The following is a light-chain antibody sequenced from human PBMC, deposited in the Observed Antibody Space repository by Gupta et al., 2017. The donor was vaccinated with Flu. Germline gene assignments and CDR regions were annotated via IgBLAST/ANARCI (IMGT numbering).Light chain of an antibody. Sequence: EVVLTQSPATLSVSPVERVTFSCRASQGLSGNLSCHQHKPGQAPRLLLYGASTRATGIPARFSGSGFGTEFILTINSLQSEDFAVYYCQQYNNWPPLTFGGGTKVDIK. V-gene: IGKV3-15*01. J-gene: IGKJ4*01. CDR1: QGLSGN. CDR3: QQYNNWPPLT. CDR2: GAS.